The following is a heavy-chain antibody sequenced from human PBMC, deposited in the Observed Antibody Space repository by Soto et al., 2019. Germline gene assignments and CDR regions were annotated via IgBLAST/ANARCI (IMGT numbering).Heavy chain of an antibody. CDR3: AKDRRGVIVYDTLDY. CDR1: GFTFSSYG. D-gene: IGHD2-8*01. Sequence: QVQLVESGGGVVQPGRSLRLSCAASGFTFSSYGMHWVRQAPGKGLEWVAVISYDGSNKYYADSVKGRFNIYRDNSKNTLYLQMNSLRAEDTAVYYCAKDRRGVIVYDTLDYWGQGTLVTVSS. CDR2: ISYDGSNK. J-gene: IGHJ4*02. V-gene: IGHV3-30*18.